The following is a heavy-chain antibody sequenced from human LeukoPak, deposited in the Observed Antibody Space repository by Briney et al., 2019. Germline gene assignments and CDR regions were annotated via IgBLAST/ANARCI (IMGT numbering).Heavy chain of an antibody. J-gene: IGHJ3*02. Sequence: PGGSLRLSCAATGFTFSHYSMNWVRQAPGKGLEWVAVISYDGSNKYYADSVKGRFTISRDNSKNTLYLQMNSLRAEDTAVYYCARPATEIYGSDAFDIWGQGTMVTVSS. D-gene: IGHD4-17*01. CDR2: ISYDGSNK. CDR1: GFTFSHYS. V-gene: IGHV3-30*03. CDR3: ARPATEIYGSDAFDI.